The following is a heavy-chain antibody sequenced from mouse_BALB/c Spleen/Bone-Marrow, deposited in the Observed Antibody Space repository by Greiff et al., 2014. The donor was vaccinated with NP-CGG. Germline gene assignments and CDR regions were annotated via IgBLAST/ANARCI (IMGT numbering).Heavy chain of an antibody. D-gene: IGHD2-14*01. V-gene: IGHV5-4*02. CDR3: ARDRGVQGYAMDY. J-gene: IGHJ4*01. CDR2: ISDGSTYT. CDR1: EFTFSDYY. Sequence: EVQLVESGGGLVKPGGSLKLSCAASEFTFSDYYMYWVRQTPEKRLEWVATISDGSTYTYYPDSVKGRFTISRDNAKNNLYLQMSSLKSEDTALYYCARDRGVQGYAMDYWGQGTSVTVSS.